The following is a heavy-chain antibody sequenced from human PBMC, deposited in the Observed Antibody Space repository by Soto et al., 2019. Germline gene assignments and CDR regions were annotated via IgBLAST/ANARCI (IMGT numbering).Heavy chain of an antibody. CDR3: AGEYAATPVYYYYYYMDV. J-gene: IGHJ6*03. CDR2: MNPNSGNT. CDR1: GYTFTSYD. V-gene: IGHV1-8*01. Sequence: VSVKVSCKASGYTFTSYDINLVRQATGQGLEWMGWMNPNSGNTGYAQKFQGRVTMTRNTSISTAYMELSSLRSEDTAVYYCAGEYAATPVYYYYYYMDVWGKGTTVTVSS. D-gene: IGHD2-8*01.